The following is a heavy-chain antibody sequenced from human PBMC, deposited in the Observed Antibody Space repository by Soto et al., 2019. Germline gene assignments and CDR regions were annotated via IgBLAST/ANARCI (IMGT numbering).Heavy chain of an antibody. CDR1: GGSISNYY. J-gene: IGHJ5*02. Sequence: SETLSLTCTVSGGSISNYYWSCILQPPGKGLEWIGYIYYSGSTNYNPSLKSRVTISVDTSKNQFSLKLSSVTAADTAVYYCARLNIWFGELSINWFDPWGQGTLVTVS. CDR3: ARLNIWFGELSINWFDP. D-gene: IGHD3-10*01. CDR2: IYYSGST. V-gene: IGHV4-59*01.